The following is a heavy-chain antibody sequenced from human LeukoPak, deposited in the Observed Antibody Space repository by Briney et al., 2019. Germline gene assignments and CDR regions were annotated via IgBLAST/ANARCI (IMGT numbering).Heavy chain of an antibody. Sequence: PSETLSLTCAVYGGSFSGYYWSWIRQPPGKGLEWIGEINHSGSTNYNPSLKSRVTISVDTSKNQFSLKLSSVTAADTAVYYCAXXXXXXXXXXLLSKRENWFDPWGQGTLVTVSS. CDR2: INHSGST. CDR1: GGSFSGYY. CDR3: AXXXXXXXXXXLLSKRENWFDP. V-gene: IGHV4-34*01. D-gene: IGHD3-10*01. J-gene: IGHJ5*02.